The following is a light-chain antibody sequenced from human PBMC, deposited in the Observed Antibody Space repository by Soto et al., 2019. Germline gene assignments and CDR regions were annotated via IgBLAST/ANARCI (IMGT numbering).Light chain of an antibody. CDR3: QQYYSYPSLT. CDR2: AAS. Sequence: ATRMTQSPSSLSASTGDRVTITCRASQGISSYLAWYQQKPGKAPKLLIYAASTLQSGVPSRFSGSGSGTDFTLTISCLQSEDFVTYYCQQYYSYPSLTFGGGTKVDIK. CDR1: QGISSY. V-gene: IGKV1-8*01. J-gene: IGKJ4*01.